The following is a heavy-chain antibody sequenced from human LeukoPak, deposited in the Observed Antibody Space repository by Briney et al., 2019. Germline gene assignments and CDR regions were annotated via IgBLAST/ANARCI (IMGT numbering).Heavy chain of an antibody. J-gene: IGHJ4*02. V-gene: IGHV1-2*06. CDR1: GYTFTGYY. D-gene: IGHD3-22*01. Sequence: ASVKVSCKASGYTFTGYYMHWVRQAPGQGLEWMGRINPNSGGTNYAQKFQGRVTMTRDTSISTAYMELSRLRSDDTAVYYCARAITMIVVVPDYWGQGTLVTVSS. CDR3: ARAITMIVVVPDY. CDR2: INPNSGGT.